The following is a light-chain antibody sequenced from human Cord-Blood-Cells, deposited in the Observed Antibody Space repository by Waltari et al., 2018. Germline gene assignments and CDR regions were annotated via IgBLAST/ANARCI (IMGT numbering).Light chain of an antibody. J-gene: IGLJ2*01. Sequence: QSALTQPASVSGSPGQSITISCTGTSSDVGGYNYVSWYQQHPGKAPKLIIYDVSNRPSGVSSRFSGSKSGSTASLTISGLQAEDEADYYCSSYTSSSTVVFGGGTKLTVL. CDR3: SSYTSSSTVV. CDR2: DVS. V-gene: IGLV2-14*01. CDR1: SSDVGGYNY.